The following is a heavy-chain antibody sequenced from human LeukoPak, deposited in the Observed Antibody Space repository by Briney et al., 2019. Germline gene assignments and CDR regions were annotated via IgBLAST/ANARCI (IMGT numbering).Heavy chain of an antibody. V-gene: IGHV4-4*07. J-gene: IGHJ4*02. CDR1: GGSFSSYY. CDR2: IYTSGST. CDR3: ARDTGIRGYSGYDLGY. D-gene: IGHD5-12*01. Sequence: SETLSLTCTVSGGSFSSYYWSWIRQPAGKGLEWIGRIYTSGSTNYNPSLKSRVTMSVDTSKNQSSLKLSSVTAADTAVYYCARDTGIRGYSGYDLGYWGQGTLVTVSS.